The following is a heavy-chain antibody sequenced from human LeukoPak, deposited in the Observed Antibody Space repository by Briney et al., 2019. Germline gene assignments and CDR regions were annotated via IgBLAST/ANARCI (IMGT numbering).Heavy chain of an antibody. CDR1: GGSISSYY. V-gene: IGHV4-59*08. Sequence: SETLSLTCTVSGGSISSYYWSWIRQPPGKGLEWIGYIYYSGSTNYNPSLKSRVTISVDTSKNQFSLKLSSVTAADTAVYYCARQKEDSSSSYGDPYYYYGMDVWGQGTTVTVSS. J-gene: IGHJ6*02. D-gene: IGHD6-13*01. CDR2: IYYSGST. CDR3: ARQKEDSSSSYGDPYYYYGMDV.